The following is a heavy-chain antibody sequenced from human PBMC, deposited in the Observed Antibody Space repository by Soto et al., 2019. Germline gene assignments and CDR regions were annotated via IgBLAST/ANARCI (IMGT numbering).Heavy chain of an antibody. J-gene: IGHJ4*02. CDR2: ISIYNGDT. CDR3: ARDLINSGWVGDY. D-gene: IGHD6-19*01. Sequence: QVQLVQSGAEVKKPGASVKVSCKASGYTFTNYDISWVRQAPGQGLEWMGWISIYNGDTNYAQKLQGRVTMTADTSTSTAYMELSSLTSDDTAVYYCARDLINSGWVGDYWGQGTLVTVA. V-gene: IGHV1-18*01. CDR1: GYTFTNYD.